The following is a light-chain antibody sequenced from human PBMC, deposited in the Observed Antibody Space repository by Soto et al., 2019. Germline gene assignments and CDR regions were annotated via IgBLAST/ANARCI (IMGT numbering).Light chain of an antibody. CDR2: STS. Sequence: QAVVTQEPSLTVSPEGTATPPFAPGPEAVTSGYYPNWFQQKPGQAPRALIYSTSNKHSWTPARFSGSLLGGKAALTLSGVQPEGEAEYYCLLYYGGAQEVFGGGTKLTVL. CDR1: PEAVTSGYY. J-gene: IGLJ2*01. CDR3: LLYYGGAQEV. V-gene: IGLV7-43*01.